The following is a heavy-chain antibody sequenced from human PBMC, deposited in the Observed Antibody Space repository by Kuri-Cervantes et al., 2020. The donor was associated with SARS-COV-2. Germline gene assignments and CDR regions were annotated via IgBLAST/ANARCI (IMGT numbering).Heavy chain of an antibody. D-gene: IGHD4-17*01. J-gene: IGHJ3*01. Sequence: GGSLRLSCAASGFTFSSYSMNWVRQAPGKGLEWVSYISSSSSTIYYADSVRGRFTISRDNARNSLHLQMNSLRVDDTAVYYCARVMYGDYPGHHDTFDVWGQGTMVTVSS. CDR2: ISSSSSTI. CDR3: ARVMYGDYPGHHDTFDV. CDR1: GFTFSSYS. V-gene: IGHV3-48*04.